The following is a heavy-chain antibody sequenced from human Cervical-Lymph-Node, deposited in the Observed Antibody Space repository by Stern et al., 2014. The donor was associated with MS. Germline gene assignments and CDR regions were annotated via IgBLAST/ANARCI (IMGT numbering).Heavy chain of an antibody. J-gene: IGHJ4*02. CDR1: GGSINSRSYY. V-gene: IGHV4-39*01. CDR2: IYYTEST. CDR3: ARYPRKSGYLYFFDY. D-gene: IGHD3-3*01. Sequence: QVQLVQSGPGLVKPSETLSLTCTVSGGSINSRSYYWAWIRQPPGKGLEWIGNIYYTESTYYNPSLKSRVTVSIDPSKTQFSLKVSSVTAADTAVYYCARYPRKSGYLYFFDYWGQGTLVTVSS.